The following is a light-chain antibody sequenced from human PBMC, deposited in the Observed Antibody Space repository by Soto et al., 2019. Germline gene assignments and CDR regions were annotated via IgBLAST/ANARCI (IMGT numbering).Light chain of an antibody. CDR2: DVT. V-gene: IGLV2-14*01. CDR3: SSYRRGSTYV. CDR1: SSDVGGYNY. J-gene: IGLJ1*01. Sequence: QSALTQPASVSGSPGQSITVSCTGTSSDVGGYNYVSWYQQHPGKAPRLMIYDVTNRPSGVSNRFSGSKSVNTASLTISGLQAEDEADYYCSSYRRGSTYVFGTGTKLTVL.